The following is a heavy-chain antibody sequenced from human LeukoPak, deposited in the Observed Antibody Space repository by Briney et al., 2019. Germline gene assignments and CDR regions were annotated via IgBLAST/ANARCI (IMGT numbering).Heavy chain of an antibody. V-gene: IGHV3-30*18. CDR2: ISYDGSNK. CDR1: GFTFSSYG. Sequence: AGGSLRLSCAASGFTFSSYGMHWARQAPGKGLEWVAVISYDGSNKYYADSVKGRFTISRDNSKNTLYLQMNSLRAEDTAVYYCAKPYDSSVIQHWGQGTLVTVSS. J-gene: IGHJ1*01. CDR3: AKPYDSSVIQH. D-gene: IGHD3-16*01.